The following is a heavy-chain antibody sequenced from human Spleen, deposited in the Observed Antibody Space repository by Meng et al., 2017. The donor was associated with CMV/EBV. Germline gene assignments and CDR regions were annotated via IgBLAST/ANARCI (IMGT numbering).Heavy chain of an antibody. V-gene: IGHV3-23*01. D-gene: IGHD5-18*01. Sequence: GESLKISCAASGLTFSSYGMSWVRQAPGKGLEWVSSIGATAGGTYYADSVKGRFTISRDNSKNTLYLQMNSLRAEDTAMYYCAKAHVDTAYLGDYWGQGTLVTVSS. CDR2: IGATAGGT. CDR3: AKAHVDTAYLGDY. J-gene: IGHJ4*02. CDR1: GLTFSSYG.